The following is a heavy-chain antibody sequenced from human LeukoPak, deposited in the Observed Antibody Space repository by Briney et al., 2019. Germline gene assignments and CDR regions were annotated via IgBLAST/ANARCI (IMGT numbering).Heavy chain of an antibody. J-gene: IGHJ4*02. Sequence: GGSLRLSCAASGFTFSRYAFNWVRQAPGKGLEWVSFISNSGTATHYADSVKSRFSISRDSARNSVYLQMNSLRVEDTAVYYCARERTAVSDYWGQGTLVTVSS. D-gene: IGHD5/OR15-5a*01. V-gene: IGHV3-48*03. CDR3: ARERTAVSDY. CDR2: ISNSGTAT. CDR1: GFTFSRYA.